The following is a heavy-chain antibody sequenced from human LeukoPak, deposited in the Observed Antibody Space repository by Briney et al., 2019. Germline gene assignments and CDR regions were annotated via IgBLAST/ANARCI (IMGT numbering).Heavy chain of an antibody. D-gene: IGHD6-19*01. CDR2: INSDGRST. CDR3: ARGSEEQWLRYYYMDV. CDR1: GLTFSSYW. J-gene: IGHJ6*03. Sequence: GGSPRLSCAVSGLTFSSYWMHWARQAPGKGLVLVLRINSDGRSTSYADSVEGRFTISRDNGKNTLYLQMNSLRAEDTAVYYCARGSEEQWLRYYYMDVWGKGTTVTVSS. V-gene: IGHV3-74*01.